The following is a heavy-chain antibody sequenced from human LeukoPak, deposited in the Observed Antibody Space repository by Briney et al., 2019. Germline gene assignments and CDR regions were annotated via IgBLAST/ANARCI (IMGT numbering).Heavy chain of an antibody. J-gene: IGHJ4*02. CDR2: INPNTGGA. V-gene: IGHV1-2*02. CDR3: ARSPFLYDSSGYYYWSDF. CDR1: GYTFIGYY. Sequence: ASVKVSCKASGYTFIGYYMHWVRQAPGQGPEWMGWINPNTGGANYAQKFQGRVTMTRDTSISTAYMELSRLRSDDTAVYYCARSPFLYDSSGYYYWSDFWGQGTLVTVSS. D-gene: IGHD3-22*01.